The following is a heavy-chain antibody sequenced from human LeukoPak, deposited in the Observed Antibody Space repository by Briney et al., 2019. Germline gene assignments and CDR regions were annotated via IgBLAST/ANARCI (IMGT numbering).Heavy chain of an antibody. CDR2: IKQDGSEK. CDR3: VVYSELTDAFDI. J-gene: IGHJ3*02. D-gene: IGHD3-22*01. Sequence: GGSLRLSCAASGFTFSSYWMSWVRQAPGKGLEWVANIKQDGSEKYYVDSVKGRFTISRDNAKNPLYLQMNSLRAEDTAVYYCVVYSELTDAFDIWGQGTMVTVSS. V-gene: IGHV3-7*01. CDR1: GFTFSSYW.